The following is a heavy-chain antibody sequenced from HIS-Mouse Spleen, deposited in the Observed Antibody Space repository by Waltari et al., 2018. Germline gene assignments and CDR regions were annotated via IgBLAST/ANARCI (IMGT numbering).Heavy chain of an antibody. CDR3: ARTIAARTGHFDY. J-gene: IGHJ4*02. CDR2: INPNIGGT. Sequence: QVQLVQSGAEVKKPGASVKVSCKASGYTFTGYYIHWVRQAPGQGLEWMGWINPNIGGTNYAQTFQGRVTMTRETSISPAYMELSRLRSDDTAVYYCARTIAARTGHFDYWGQGTLVTVSS. V-gene: IGHV1-2*02. D-gene: IGHD6-6*01. CDR1: GYTFTGYY.